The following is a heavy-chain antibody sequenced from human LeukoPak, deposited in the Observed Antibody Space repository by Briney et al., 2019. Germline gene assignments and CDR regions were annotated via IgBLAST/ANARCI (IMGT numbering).Heavy chain of an antibody. V-gene: IGHV1-8*01. Sequence: ASVKVSCKASGYTFTSYDINWMRQATGQGLEWMGWMNPNSGNTGYAQKFQGRVTMTRNTSISTAYMELSSLRSEDTAVYYCARDIVVVPAEGGRFDPWGQGTLVTVSS. D-gene: IGHD2-2*01. CDR2: MNPNSGNT. CDR3: ARDIVVVPAEGGRFDP. J-gene: IGHJ5*02. CDR1: GYTFTSYD.